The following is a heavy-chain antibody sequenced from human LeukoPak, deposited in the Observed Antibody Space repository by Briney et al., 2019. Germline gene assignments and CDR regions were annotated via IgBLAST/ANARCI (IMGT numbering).Heavy chain of an antibody. J-gene: IGHJ4*02. CDR1: GFTFSSHW. D-gene: IGHD3-22*01. CDR2: INGDETST. V-gene: IGHV3-74*01. CDR3: ARDPAYYDSSGGY. Sequence: GGSLRLSCAASGFTFSSHWMHWARQAPGKRLVWVSRINGDETSTAYADSVKGRFTISRDNAKNSLYLQMNSLRAEDTAVYYCARDPAYYDSSGGYWGQGTLVTVSS.